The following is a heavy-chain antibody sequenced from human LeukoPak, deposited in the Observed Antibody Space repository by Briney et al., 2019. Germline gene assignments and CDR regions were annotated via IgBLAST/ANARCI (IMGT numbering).Heavy chain of an antibody. Sequence: GASVKVSCKASGYTFSSYGISWLRQAPGQGLEWMGWISAYNGNTNYAQKFQGRVTMTTDTSTSTLYMELRSLRSDDTAVYYCARVMITFGGVIASGDYWGQGTLVTVSS. J-gene: IGHJ4*02. V-gene: IGHV1-18*01. CDR1: GYTFSSYG. CDR3: ARVMITFGGVIASGDY. CDR2: ISAYNGNT. D-gene: IGHD3-16*02.